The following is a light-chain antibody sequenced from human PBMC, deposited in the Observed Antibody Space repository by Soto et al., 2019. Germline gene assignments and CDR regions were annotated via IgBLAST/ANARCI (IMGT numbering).Light chain of an antibody. J-gene: IGKJ5*01. CDR2: GAS. CDR1: QSVSSTS. V-gene: IGKV3-20*01. CDR3: HQYGNYGIT. Sequence: EIVLPQSPGTLSLSPGERATLSCMASQSVSSTSLAWYQQKPGQAPRLLIYGASSRATGIPDRFSGSGSGTDFTLTISRLEPEDFAVYYCHQYGNYGITFGQGTRLEIK.